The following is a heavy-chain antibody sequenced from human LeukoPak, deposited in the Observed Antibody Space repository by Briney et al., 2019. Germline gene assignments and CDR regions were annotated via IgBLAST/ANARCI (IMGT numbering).Heavy chain of an antibody. CDR1: GGSISSGGYY. D-gene: IGHD6-13*01. CDR3: ARVSSSWYWFDP. CDR2: IYYSGST. J-gene: IGHJ5*02. V-gene: IGHV4-31*03. Sequence: SETLSLTCTVPGGSISSGGYYWSWIRQHPGKGLEWIGYIYYSGSTYYNPSLKSRVTISVDTSKNQFSLKLSSVTAADTAVYYCARVSSSWYWFDPWGQGTLVTVSS.